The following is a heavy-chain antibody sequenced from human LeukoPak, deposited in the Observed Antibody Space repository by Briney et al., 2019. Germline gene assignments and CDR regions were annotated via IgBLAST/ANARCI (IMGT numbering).Heavy chain of an antibody. CDR3: ARESPLTESPR. CDR2: ISSSGTII. D-gene: IGHD2-21*02. CDR1: GFTFSSYA. J-gene: IGHJ4*02. V-gene: IGHV3-48*03. Sequence: GGSLRLSCAASGFTFSSYAMSWVRQAPGRGLQWVSYISSSGTIIYYTSSVRGRFTVSRDNAKNSLYLHMNSLRGDDTGVYYCARESPLTESPRWGQGTLVTVSS.